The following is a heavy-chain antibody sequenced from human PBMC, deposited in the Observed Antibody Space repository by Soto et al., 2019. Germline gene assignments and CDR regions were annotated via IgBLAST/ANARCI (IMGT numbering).Heavy chain of an antibody. CDR3: AREGNRRYAGIDY. Sequence: PSETLSLTCTVSGGSISSGGYYWSWIRQHPGKGLEWIGYIYYSGSTYYNPSLKSRFTISVDTSKNQFSLKLSSVTAADTAVYYCAREGNRRYAGIDYWGQGTLVTVSS. CDR2: IYYSGST. J-gene: IGHJ4*02. V-gene: IGHV4-31*03. CDR1: GGSISSGGYY. D-gene: IGHD5-12*01.